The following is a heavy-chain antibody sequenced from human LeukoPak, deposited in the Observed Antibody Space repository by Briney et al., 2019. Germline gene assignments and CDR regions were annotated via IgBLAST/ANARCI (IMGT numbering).Heavy chain of an antibody. CDR2: IYPGDSDT. CDR3: ARSFLLDAIDY. Sequence: GESLKISCLGSGYSFTTDWIGGVRQMPGKGLEWMGIIYPGDSDTRYSPAFQGQVTISADKSITTAYLQWSSLKASDTAMYYCARSFLLDAIDYWGQGTLVTVSS. V-gene: IGHV5-51*01. J-gene: IGHJ4*02. CDR1: GYSFTTDW. D-gene: IGHD1-1*01.